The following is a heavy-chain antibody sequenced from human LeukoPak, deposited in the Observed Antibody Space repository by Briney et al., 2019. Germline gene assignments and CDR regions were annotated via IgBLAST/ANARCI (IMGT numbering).Heavy chain of an antibody. V-gene: IGHV5-51*01. CDR3: ARPFPLGQQLVRGAFDI. Sequence: GESLKISCKGSGYSFTSYWIGWVRQMPGKGLEWMGIIYPGDSDTRYSPSFQGQVTISADKSISTAYLQWSSLKASDTAMYYCARPFPLGQQLVRGAFDIWGQGTMVTVSS. D-gene: IGHD6-13*01. CDR2: IYPGDSDT. J-gene: IGHJ3*02. CDR1: GYSFTSYW.